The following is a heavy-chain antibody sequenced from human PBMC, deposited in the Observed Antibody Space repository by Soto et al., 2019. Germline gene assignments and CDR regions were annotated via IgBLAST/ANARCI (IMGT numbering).Heavy chain of an antibody. CDR2: IYYSGST. D-gene: IGHD5-18*01. J-gene: IGHJ4*02. V-gene: IGHV4-39*01. Sequence: QLQLQESGPGLVKPSETLSLTCTVSGGSISSSSYYWGWIRQPPGKGLEWIGSIYYSGSTYYNPSLNRRVTISLDTSKIPFSLTLTSVTAAATAVYYCASSLGYSYGWGGYWGQGTLVTVSS. CDR1: GGSISSSSYY. CDR3: ASSLGYSYGWGGY.